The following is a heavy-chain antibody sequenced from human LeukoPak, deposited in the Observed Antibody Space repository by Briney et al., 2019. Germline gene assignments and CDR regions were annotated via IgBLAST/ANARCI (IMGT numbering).Heavy chain of an antibody. CDR3: AKDSSSYDWGYMDV. D-gene: IGHD3-22*01. CDR1: GFTFSTYA. Sequence: QAGGSLRLSCAASGFTFSTYAMSWVRQAPGKGLKWVSLIGGSDGRTRYADSVKGRFTISRDNSKNTLYLEMNSLRAEDTAVYYCAKDSSSYDWGYMDVWGKGTTVTISS. J-gene: IGHJ6*03. CDR2: IGGSDGRT. V-gene: IGHV3-23*01.